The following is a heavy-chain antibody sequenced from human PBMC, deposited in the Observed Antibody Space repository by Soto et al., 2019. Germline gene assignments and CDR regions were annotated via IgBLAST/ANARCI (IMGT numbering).Heavy chain of an antibody. Sequence: EVQLVESGGGLVQPGGSLRLSCAVSGFTFSNYDMHWVRQVTGKRLEWVSGISISGSPNYPDSLKGRFTISRENAENSLYLQMNSLRVGDTAVYYCARETGVLGNWYFDLWGRGTLVTVSS. CDR2: ISISGSP. CDR1: GFTFSNYD. V-gene: IGHV3-13*04. D-gene: IGHD3-3*01. CDR3: ARETGVLGNWYFDL. J-gene: IGHJ2*01.